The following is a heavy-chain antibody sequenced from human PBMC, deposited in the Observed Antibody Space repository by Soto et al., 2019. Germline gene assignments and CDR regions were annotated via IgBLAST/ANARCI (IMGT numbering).Heavy chain of an antibody. CDR1: GFTFSSYA. CDR2: ISGSGGST. V-gene: IGHV3-23*01. CDR3: AKAGYSSSWAAENWFDP. Sequence: PGGSLRLSCAASGFTFSSYALSWVRQAPGTGLEWVSAISGSGGSTYYADSVKGRFTTSRDNSKNTLYLQMNSLRAEDTAVYYCAKAGYSSSWAAENWFDPWGQGTLVTVSS. D-gene: IGHD6-13*01. J-gene: IGHJ5*02.